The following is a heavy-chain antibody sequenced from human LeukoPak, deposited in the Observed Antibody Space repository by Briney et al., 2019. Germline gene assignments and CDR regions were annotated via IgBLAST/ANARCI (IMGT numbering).Heavy chain of an antibody. V-gene: IGHV3-23*01. D-gene: IGHD2-15*01. CDR3: ARDIVVVVAAHFDY. Sequence: GGSLRLSCVASGFTFSNCAMSWVRQAPGQGLEWVSAISGSGATTHYADSVKGRFTISRDNSKNTLYLQMNSLRAEDTAVYYCARDIVVVVAAHFDYWGQGTLVSVSS. J-gene: IGHJ4*02. CDR2: ISGSGATT. CDR1: GFTFSNCA.